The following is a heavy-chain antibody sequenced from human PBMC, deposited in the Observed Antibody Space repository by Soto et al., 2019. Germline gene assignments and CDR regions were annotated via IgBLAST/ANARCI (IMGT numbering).Heavy chain of an antibody. J-gene: IGHJ4*02. CDR3: ARIEMASIK. V-gene: IGHV4-31*03. Sequence: PSETLSRTCSVSVASIRSGGYYWSWLRQSPGKGLEWIGHIYYTGSTFYSPSLKSRLTISLDTSKNQFSLDLRSVTAADTAMYYCARIEMASIKWGRGTLVTVSS. CDR1: VASIRSGGYY. CDR2: IYYTGST.